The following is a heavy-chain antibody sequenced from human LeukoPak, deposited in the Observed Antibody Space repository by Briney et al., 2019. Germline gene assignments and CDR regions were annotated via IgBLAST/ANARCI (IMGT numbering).Heavy chain of an antibody. J-gene: IGHJ4*02. V-gene: IGHV3-53*05. Sequence: PGGSLRLSCAASGFTVSSNYMSWVRQAPGKGQEWVSVIYSGGSTYYADSVKGRFTISRDNSKNTLYLQMNSLRVEDTAVYYFARGDYYGSGAHLDYWGQGTLVTVSS. CDR2: IYSGGST. D-gene: IGHD3-10*01. CDR1: GFTVSSNY. CDR3: ARGDYYGSGAHLDY.